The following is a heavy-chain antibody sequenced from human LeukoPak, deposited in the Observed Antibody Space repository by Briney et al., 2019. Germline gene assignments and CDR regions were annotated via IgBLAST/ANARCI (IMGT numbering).Heavy chain of an antibody. Sequence: SQTLSLTCAISGDSVSSNNSAWNWIRQSPSRGLEWLGTTYYRSRGYNEYALSLKSRITINPDTSKNQFSLHLNSVTPEDTAVYYCARGHLGYSTNYYYYFYMDVWGKGTALTVSS. V-gene: IGHV6-1*01. D-gene: IGHD5-18*01. CDR2: TYYRSRGYN. J-gene: IGHJ6*03. CDR1: GDSVSSNNSA. CDR3: ARGHLGYSTNYYYYFYMDV.